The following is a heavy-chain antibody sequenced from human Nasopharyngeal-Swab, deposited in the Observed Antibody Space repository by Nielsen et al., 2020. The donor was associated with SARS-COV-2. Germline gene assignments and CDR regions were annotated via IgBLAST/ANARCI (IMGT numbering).Heavy chain of an antibody. D-gene: IGHD2-2*03. CDR2: IYYSGST. Sequence: SETLSLTCTVSGGSISSYYWSWIRQPPGKGLEWIGYIYYSGSTNYNPSLKSRVTISVDTSKNQFSLKLRSVTAADTAVYYCARVGYCSSTSCYPTALDAFDIWGQGTMVTVSS. CDR3: ARVGYCSSTSCYPTALDAFDI. V-gene: IGHV4-59*01. CDR1: GGSISSYY. J-gene: IGHJ3*02.